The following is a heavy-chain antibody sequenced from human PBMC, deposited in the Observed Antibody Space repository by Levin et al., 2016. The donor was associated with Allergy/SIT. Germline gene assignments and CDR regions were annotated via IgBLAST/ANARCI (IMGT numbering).Heavy chain of an antibody. CDR2: INHSGST. CDR3: ARWLVVPAARTNYYYYYMDV. J-gene: IGHJ6*03. Sequence: WIRQPPGKGLEWIGEINHSGSTNYNPSLKSRVTISVDTSKNQFSLKLSSVTAADTAVYYCARWLVVPAARTNYYYYYMDVWGKGTTVTVSS. D-gene: IGHD2-2*01. V-gene: IGHV4-34*01.